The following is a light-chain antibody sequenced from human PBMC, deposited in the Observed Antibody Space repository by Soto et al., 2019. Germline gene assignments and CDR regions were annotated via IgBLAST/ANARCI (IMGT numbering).Light chain of an antibody. CDR1: SSDIAIYNY. Sequence: QSALTQPASVSGSPGQSITISCTGTSSDIAIYNYVSWYQHHPGKAPKLIIYEVSHRPSGISHRFSGSKSDNTASLTVSGLQSEDEADYYCSSYSGSRPVIFGGGTKLTVL. CDR2: EVS. V-gene: IGLV2-14*01. CDR3: SSYSGSRPVI. J-gene: IGLJ2*01.